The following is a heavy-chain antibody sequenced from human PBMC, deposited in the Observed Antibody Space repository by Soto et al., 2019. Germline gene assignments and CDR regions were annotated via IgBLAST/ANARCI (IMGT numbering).Heavy chain of an antibody. J-gene: IGHJ6*02. CDR2: TIPIFGTA. D-gene: IGHD5-12*01. V-gene: IGHV1-69*13. CDR1: GGTFSSYA. Sequence: SVKVSCKASGGTFSSYAITWVRQPPGQGLEWMGGTIPIFGTANYALKFQGRVTIAADESTSTAYMELSSLRSEDTAVYYCARSDRVATVKGYYYGMDVWGQGTTVTVSS. CDR3: ARSDRVATVKGYYYGMDV.